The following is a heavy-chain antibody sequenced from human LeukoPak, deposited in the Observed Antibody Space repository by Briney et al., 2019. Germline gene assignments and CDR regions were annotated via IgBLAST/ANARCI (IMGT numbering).Heavy chain of an antibody. D-gene: IGHD3-22*01. Sequence: ASVKVSCKASGYMFTRYAMNWVRQAPGQGLEWMGWINTNGNPTYAQGFTGRFVFSLDTSVSTAYLQISSLKAEDTAVYYCARESYYYDSSGYLDYWGQGTLVTVSS. CDR2: INTNGNP. CDR3: ARESYYYDSSGYLDY. J-gene: IGHJ4*02. CDR1: GYMFTRYA. V-gene: IGHV7-4-1*02.